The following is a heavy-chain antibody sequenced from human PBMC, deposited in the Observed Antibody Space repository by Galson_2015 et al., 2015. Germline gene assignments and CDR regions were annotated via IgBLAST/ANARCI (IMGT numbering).Heavy chain of an antibody. Sequence: SLRLSCAASGFTFSRYAMNWVRQAPKKGLEWVSTITGSGASTYYSDSVKGRFTISRDNAKNSLYLQMNSLRAEDTAVYFCACPPYGDYRGVWGQGTLVTVSS. V-gene: IGHV3-23*01. D-gene: IGHD4-17*01. CDR1: GFTFSRYA. CDR3: ACPPYGDYRGV. CDR2: ITGSGAST. J-gene: IGHJ4*02.